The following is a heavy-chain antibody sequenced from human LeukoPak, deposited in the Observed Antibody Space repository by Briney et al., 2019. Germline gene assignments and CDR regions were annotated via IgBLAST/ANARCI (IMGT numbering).Heavy chain of an antibody. CDR2: VNPNNGVP. CDR3: AREVGYSSSYYGRFDP. Sequence: ASVKFSCKASGYTFTGYYMHWVRQAPGQGLEWMGRVNPNNGVPNYAQKFQGRVTMTRDTAISTFYMELSSLRSDDTAVYFCAREVGYSSSYYGRFDPWGQGTLVIVSS. D-gene: IGHD2-2*01. J-gene: IGHJ5*02. CDR1: GYTFTGYY. V-gene: IGHV1-2*06.